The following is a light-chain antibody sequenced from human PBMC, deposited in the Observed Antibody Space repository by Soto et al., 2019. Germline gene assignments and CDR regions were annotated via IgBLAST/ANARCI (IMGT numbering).Light chain of an antibody. CDR1: SSDVGGYNY. Sequence: ALTQPRSVSGSPGQSVTISCTGTSSDVGGYNYVSWYQHHPGKAPKLMIYDVDKRPSGVPGRFSGSKSGNTASLTISGLQAEDEADYYCCSYAGSYPFVFGTGTKLTVL. CDR3: CSYAGSYPFV. V-gene: IGLV2-11*01. CDR2: DVD. J-gene: IGLJ1*01.